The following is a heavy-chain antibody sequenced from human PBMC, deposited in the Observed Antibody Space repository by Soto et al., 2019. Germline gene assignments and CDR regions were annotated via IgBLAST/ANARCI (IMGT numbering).Heavy chain of an antibody. Sequence: GGSLRLSCAASGFTFDDYAMHWVRQAPGKGLEWVSGISWNSGSIGYADSVKGRFTISTDNAKNSLYLQMNSLRAEDTALYYCAKASFPCSGGSCYYYYMDVWGKGTTVTVSS. CDR3: AKASFPCSGGSCYYYYMDV. V-gene: IGHV3-9*01. CDR2: ISWNSGSI. CDR1: GFTFDDYA. J-gene: IGHJ6*03. D-gene: IGHD2-15*01.